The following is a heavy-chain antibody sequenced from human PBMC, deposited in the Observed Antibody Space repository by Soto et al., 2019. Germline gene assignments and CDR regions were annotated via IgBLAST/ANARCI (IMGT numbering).Heavy chain of an antibody. Sequence: GGSLRLSCVDSGFSMYDYGMSWVRQAPGKGLEWVSYISSSSSVIYYADSVKGRFTISRDNAKNSVYLQMNRVRDEDTAVYYCARDFLSGKPWGQGTLVTVSS. CDR3: ARDFLSGKP. CDR2: ISSSSSVI. J-gene: IGHJ5*02. V-gene: IGHV3-48*02. CDR1: GFSMYDYG. D-gene: IGHD3-10*01.